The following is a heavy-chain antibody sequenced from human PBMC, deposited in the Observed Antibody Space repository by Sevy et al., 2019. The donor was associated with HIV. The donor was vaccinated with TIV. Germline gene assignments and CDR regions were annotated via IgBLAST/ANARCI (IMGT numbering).Heavy chain of an antibody. CDR1: GYTLTELS. V-gene: IGHV1-24*01. J-gene: IGHJ4*02. D-gene: IGHD3-22*01. Sequence: ASVKVSCNVSGYTLTELSMHWLRQAPGKGLEWVGSFDPEDGETVDEHNFQGRVSMTEDTSTDTAYMEVISLKFEDTAVYYCATTKDYYDSSGYPFDYWGQGTLVTVSS. CDR2: FDPEDGET. CDR3: ATTKDYYDSSGYPFDY.